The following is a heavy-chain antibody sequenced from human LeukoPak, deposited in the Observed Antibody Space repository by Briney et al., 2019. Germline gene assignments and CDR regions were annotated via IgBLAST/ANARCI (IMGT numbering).Heavy chain of an antibody. Sequence: PGGSLRLSCAASGFTFSSYGMHWVRQAPGKGLEWVAVISYDGSNKYYADSVKGRFTISRDNSKNTLYLQMNSLRAEDTAVYYCAKDSKLRGGRLYYFDYWGQGTLVTVS. CDR2: ISYDGSNK. CDR1: GFTFSSYG. D-gene: IGHD3-10*01. V-gene: IGHV3-30*18. CDR3: AKDSKLRGGRLYYFDY. J-gene: IGHJ4*02.